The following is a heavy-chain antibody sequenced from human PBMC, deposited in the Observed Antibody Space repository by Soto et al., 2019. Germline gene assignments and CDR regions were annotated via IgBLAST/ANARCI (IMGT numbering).Heavy chain of an antibody. CDR1: GCTFTSYG. D-gene: IGHD3-16*01. CDR2: INGYNGNT. Sequence: QVQLVQSGAEVKKPGASVKVSCKASGCTFTSYGISWVRQAPGQGLEWMGWINGYNGNTNHAQKLQGRVTMSTDTSRSTAYMEWGSLRSDDSAVYYCARLGDAPFYSSGMDVWGQGTTVTVSS. CDR3: ARLGDAPFYSSGMDV. V-gene: IGHV1-18*01. J-gene: IGHJ6*02.